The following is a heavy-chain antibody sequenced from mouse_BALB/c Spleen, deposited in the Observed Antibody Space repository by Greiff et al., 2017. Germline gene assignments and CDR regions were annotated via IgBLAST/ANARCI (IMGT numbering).Heavy chain of an antibody. D-gene: IGHD1-1*01. J-gene: IGHJ2*01. Sequence: DVKLVESGPSLVKPSQTLSLTCSVTGDSITSGYWNWIRKFPGNKLEYMGYISYSGSTYYNPSLKSRISITRDTSKNQYYLQLNSVTTEDTATYYCARYGSTVVAYYFDYWGQGTTLTVSS. CDR1: GDSITSGY. CDR3: ARYGSTVVAYYFDY. CDR2: ISYSGST. V-gene: IGHV3-8*02.